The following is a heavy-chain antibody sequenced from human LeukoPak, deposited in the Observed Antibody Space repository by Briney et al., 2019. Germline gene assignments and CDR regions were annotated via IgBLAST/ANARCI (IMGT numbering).Heavy chain of an antibody. D-gene: IGHD3-22*01. J-gene: IGHJ4*02. CDR1: GGSISSYY. CDR2: IYYSGST. Sequence: PSETLSLTCTVSGGSISSYYWNWIRQPPGKGLEWIGYIYYSGSTNYNPSLKSRVTISVDTSKNQFSLKLSSVTAADTAVYYCARDRYYDSSGYYYPHYFDYWGQGTLVTVSS. CDR3: ARDRYYDSSGYYYPHYFDY. V-gene: IGHV4-59*01.